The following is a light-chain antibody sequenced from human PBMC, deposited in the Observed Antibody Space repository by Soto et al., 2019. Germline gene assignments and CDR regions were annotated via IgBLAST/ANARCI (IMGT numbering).Light chain of an antibody. Sequence: IQLTQSQSSLSASVGDRVTITGGASQGVRSYLAWFQQRPGKAPKLLIFGASTLQNGVPARFSGGGFGTEFTLTITSLQPEDFATYYCHQVYTYPRTFGQGTKVDIK. V-gene: IGKV1-9*01. CDR1: QGVRSY. CDR3: HQVYTYPRT. J-gene: IGKJ1*01. CDR2: GAS.